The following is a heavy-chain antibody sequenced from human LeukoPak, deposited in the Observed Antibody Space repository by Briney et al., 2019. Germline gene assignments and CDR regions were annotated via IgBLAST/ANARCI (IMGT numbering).Heavy chain of an antibody. CDR2: INHSGST. J-gene: IGHJ3*02. Sequence: SETLSLTCAVYGGSFSGYYWSWIRQPPGKGLEWIGEINHSGSTNYNPSLKSRVTISVDTSKNQFSLKLSSVTAADTAVYYCARDYGSGSYYKDAFDIWGQGTMVTVSS. D-gene: IGHD3-10*01. V-gene: IGHV4-34*01. CDR3: ARDYGSGSYYKDAFDI. CDR1: GGSFSGYY.